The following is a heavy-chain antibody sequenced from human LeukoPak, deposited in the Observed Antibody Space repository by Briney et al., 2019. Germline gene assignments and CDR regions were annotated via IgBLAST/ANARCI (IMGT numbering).Heavy chain of an antibody. D-gene: IGHD3-9*01. CDR3: AREGKFYDILTGYSTAANWFDP. V-gene: IGHV1-18*01. CDR2: ISAYNGKT. J-gene: IGHJ5*02. Sequence: ASVKVSCKASGYTFTTYGLSWVRQAPGQGIEWMGWISAYNGKTSYAQKFQGRVTMTTDTCTSTAYMELRSLSSDDTAMYYCAREGKFYDILTGYSTAANWFDPWGQGTLVTVSS. CDR1: GYTFTTYG.